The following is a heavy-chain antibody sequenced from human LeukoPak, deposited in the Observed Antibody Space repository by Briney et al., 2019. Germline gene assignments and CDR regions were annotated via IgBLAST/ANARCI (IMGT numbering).Heavy chain of an antibody. V-gene: IGHV3-48*03. CDR3: ARAFWSGYFADY. J-gene: IGHJ4*02. CDR2: ISSSGSTI. D-gene: IGHD3-3*01. Sequence: GGSLRLSCAASGFTFSSYEMNWVRQAPGKGLEWVSYISSSGSTIYYADSVKGRFTISRDNAKNSLYLQMNSLRAEDTAVYYCARAFWSGYFADYWGQGTLVTVSS. CDR1: GFTFSSYE.